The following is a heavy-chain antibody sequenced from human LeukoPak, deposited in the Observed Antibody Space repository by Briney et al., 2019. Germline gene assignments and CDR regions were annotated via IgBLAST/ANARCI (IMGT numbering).Heavy chain of an antibody. Sequence: GGSLRLSCAASGFKFDDYAMHWVRQAPGKGLEWVSGITWNSVIIAYADSVKGRFTISRDNAKSSLYLQMNSLRAEDTAVYYCAGYASSGRRDALDIWGQGTMVTVSS. D-gene: IGHD3-22*01. V-gene: IGHV3-9*01. J-gene: IGHJ3*02. CDR3: AGYASSGRRDALDI. CDR1: GFKFDDYA. CDR2: ITWNSVII.